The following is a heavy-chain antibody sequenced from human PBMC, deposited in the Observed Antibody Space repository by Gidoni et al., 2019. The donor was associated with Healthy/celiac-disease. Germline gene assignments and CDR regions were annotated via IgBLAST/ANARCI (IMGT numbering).Heavy chain of an antibody. CDR2: ISYDGSNK. CDR1: GFTFSSYA. V-gene: IGHV3-30-3*01. D-gene: IGHD2-2*01. Sequence: QVQLVESGGGVVQPGRSLRLSCAASGFTFSSYAMHWVRQAPGKGLEWVAVISYDGSNKYYADSVKGRFTISRDNSKNTLYLQMNSLRAEDTAVYYCARDLGIVVVPASPFDIWGQGTMVTVSS. J-gene: IGHJ3*02. CDR3: ARDLGIVVVPASPFDI.